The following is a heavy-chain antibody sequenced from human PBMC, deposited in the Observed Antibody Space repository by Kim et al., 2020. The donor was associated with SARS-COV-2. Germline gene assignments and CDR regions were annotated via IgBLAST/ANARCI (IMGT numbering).Heavy chain of an antibody. J-gene: IGHJ4*02. V-gene: IGHV3-23*01. Sequence: GGSLRLSCAASGFTFSSYAMSWVRQAPGKGLEWVSAISGSGGSTYYADSVKGRCTISRDNSKNTLYLQMNSLRAEDTAVYYWGKDPRGEGLLRFLEWSPPNFDYWGQGTLVTVSS. CDR1: GFTFSSYA. D-gene: IGHD3-3*01. CDR2: ISGSGGST. CDR3: GKDPRGEGLLRFLEWSPPNFDY.